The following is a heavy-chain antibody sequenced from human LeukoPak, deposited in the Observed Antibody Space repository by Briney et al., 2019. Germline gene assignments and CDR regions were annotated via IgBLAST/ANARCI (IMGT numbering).Heavy chain of an antibody. V-gene: IGHV4-59*01. CDR2: THYTGST. Sequence: PSETLSLTCTVSGGSISSYYWSWIRQPPGKGLEWIGYTHYTGSTSVNPSLKSRVTISVDTSKNQFSLKVSSVTAADTAVYYCARDGDTAMILFAFDIRGQGTMVTVSS. CDR1: GGSISSYY. CDR3: ARDGDTAMILFAFDI. J-gene: IGHJ3*02. D-gene: IGHD5-18*01.